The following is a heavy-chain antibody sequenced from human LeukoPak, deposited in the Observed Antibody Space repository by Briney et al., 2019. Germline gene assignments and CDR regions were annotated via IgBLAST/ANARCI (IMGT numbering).Heavy chain of an antibody. CDR2: INPNSGGT. J-gene: IGHJ4*02. D-gene: IGHD3-10*01. V-gene: IGHV1-2*02. CDR3: ARDLARRYYGSGSYWGY. Sequence: GASVRVSCKASGYTFTGYYMHWVRQAPGQGLEWMGWINPNSGGTNYAQKFQGRVTMTRDTSISTAYMELSRLRSDDTAVYYCARDLARRYYGSGSYWGYWGQGTLVTVSS. CDR1: GYTFTGYY.